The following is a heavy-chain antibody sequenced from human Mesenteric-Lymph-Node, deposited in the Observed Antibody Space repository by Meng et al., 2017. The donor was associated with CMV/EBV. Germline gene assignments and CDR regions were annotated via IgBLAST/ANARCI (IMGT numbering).Heavy chain of an antibody. CDR1: GFTFSVYT. Sequence: GGSLRLSCAASGFTFSVYTINWVRQAPGKGLEYVSGIRSDGGRTYYADSVKVRFTISRDNSKNTLYLQMGSLRAEDMAVYYCARGASYDFWSGYYKGDAFDIWGQGTMVTVSS. CDR2: IRSDGGRT. J-gene: IGHJ3*02. D-gene: IGHD3-3*01. V-gene: IGHV3-64*02. CDR3: ARGASYDFWSGYYKGDAFDI.